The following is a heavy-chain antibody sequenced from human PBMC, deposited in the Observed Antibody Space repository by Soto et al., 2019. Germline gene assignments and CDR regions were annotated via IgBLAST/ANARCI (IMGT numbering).Heavy chain of an antibody. CDR2: IIPIFGTA. D-gene: IGHD3-9*01. Sequence: SVKVSCKASGGTFSSYAISWVRQAPGQGLEWMGGIIPIFGTANYAQKIQGRVTITADESTSTAYMELSSLRSEDTAVYYCARFFVDYDILTGYNPKYNWFDPWGQGTLVTVSS. CDR1: GGTFSSYA. CDR3: ARFFVDYDILTGYNPKYNWFDP. V-gene: IGHV1-69*13. J-gene: IGHJ5*02.